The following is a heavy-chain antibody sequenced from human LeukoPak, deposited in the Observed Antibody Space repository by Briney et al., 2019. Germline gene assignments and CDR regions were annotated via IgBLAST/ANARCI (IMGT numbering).Heavy chain of an antibody. J-gene: IGHJ5*02. CDR2: INHSGST. CDR3: ARETGYCSGGSCYSSWFDP. V-gene: IGHV4-34*01. D-gene: IGHD2-15*01. Sequence: SETPSLTCAVYGGSFSGYYWSWIRQPPGKGLEWIGEINHSGSTNYNPSLKSRVPISVDTSKNQFSLKLSSVTAADTAVYYCARETGYCSGGSCYSSWFDPWGQGTLVTVSS. CDR1: GGSFSGYY.